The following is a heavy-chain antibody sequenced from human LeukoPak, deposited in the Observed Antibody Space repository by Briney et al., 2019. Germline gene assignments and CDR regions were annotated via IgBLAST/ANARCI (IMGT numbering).Heavy chain of an antibody. Sequence: GGSLRLSCAASGFSFSIHAMNWVRQAPGKGLEWVSVISGNSVTTYYADSVKGRFTISRDNSKDTLYLQMDSLRVEDTATYYCAKRETRSGSRYYLDSWGQGTPVTVSS. CDR3: AKRETRSGSRYYLDS. J-gene: IGHJ4*02. CDR1: GFSFSIHA. D-gene: IGHD1-26*01. CDR2: ISGNSVTT. V-gene: IGHV3-23*01.